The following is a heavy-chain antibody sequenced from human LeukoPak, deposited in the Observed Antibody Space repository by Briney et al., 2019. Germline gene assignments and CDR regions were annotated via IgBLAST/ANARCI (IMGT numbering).Heavy chain of an antibody. CDR2: INPNSGGT. CDR1: GYTFTGYY. Sequence: GASVKVSCKASGYTFTGYYMHWVRQAPGQGLEWMGRINPNSGGTNYAQKFQGRVTMTRDTSISTAYMELSRLRSDDTAVYYCARDLHSWTWGDAFDIWGQGTMVTVSS. CDR3: ARDLHSWTWGDAFDI. D-gene: IGHD6-13*01. V-gene: IGHV1-2*06. J-gene: IGHJ3*02.